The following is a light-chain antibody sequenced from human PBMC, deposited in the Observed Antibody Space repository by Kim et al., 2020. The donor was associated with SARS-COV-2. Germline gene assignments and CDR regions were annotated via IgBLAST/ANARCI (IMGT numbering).Light chain of an antibody. CDR3: QQLNYNPLT. CDR1: QDISSS. J-gene: IGKJ4*01. V-gene: IGKV1-9*01. CDR2: DAS. Sequence: ASVGHRVTITCRASQDISSSFAWYQQKPGKAPNLLIYDASTLQSGVPSRFSGSGSGTEFALTISSLQPEDFATYYCQQLNYNPLTFGGGTKVDIK.